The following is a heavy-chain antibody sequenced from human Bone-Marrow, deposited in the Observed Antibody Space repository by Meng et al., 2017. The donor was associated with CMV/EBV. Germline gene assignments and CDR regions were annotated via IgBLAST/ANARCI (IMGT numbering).Heavy chain of an antibody. CDR1: GYTFTGYY. CDR2: INPNSGGT. D-gene: IGHD6-6*01. J-gene: IGHJ6*02. CDR3: ARTRVEYSRSSSSNSYLSCIDV. Sequence: ASVKVSCKASGYTFTGYYMHWVRQAPGQGLEWMGWINPNSGGTNYAQKFQGRVTMTRDTSISTAYKELSRLRSDDTAVYYCARTRVEYSRSSSSNSYLSCIDVWGQGTTVTVSS. V-gene: IGHV1-2*02.